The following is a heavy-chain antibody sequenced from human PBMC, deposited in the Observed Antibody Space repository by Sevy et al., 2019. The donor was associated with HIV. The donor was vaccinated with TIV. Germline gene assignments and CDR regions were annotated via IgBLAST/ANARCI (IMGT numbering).Heavy chain of an antibody. Sequence: GGSLRLSCAASGFTISIYAIHWVRQAPGKGLEWVAVISYDGSKKYYVDSVKGRFTISRDNSKNTLYLQMNSLRPEDTAVYYCARDLPSAVTNPFYYYGMDVWGQGTTVTVSS. V-gene: IGHV3-30*04. J-gene: IGHJ6*02. CDR3: ARDLPSAVTNPFYYYGMDV. CDR1: GFTISIYA. D-gene: IGHD4-17*01. CDR2: ISYDGSKK.